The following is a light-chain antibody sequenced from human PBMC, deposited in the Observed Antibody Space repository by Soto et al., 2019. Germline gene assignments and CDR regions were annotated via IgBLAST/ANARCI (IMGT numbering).Light chain of an antibody. V-gene: IGKV3-15*01. CDR1: QSVSSN. J-gene: IGKJ1*01. CDR2: RAS. CDR3: QQYNNWPKM. Sequence: EIVMTQSPATLSVSPGERATLSFRASQSVSSNLAWYQQKPGQAPRLLIYRASTRATGIPARFSGSGSGTEFTLTISSLQSEDFAVYYCQQYNNWPKMFGQGTKVDIK.